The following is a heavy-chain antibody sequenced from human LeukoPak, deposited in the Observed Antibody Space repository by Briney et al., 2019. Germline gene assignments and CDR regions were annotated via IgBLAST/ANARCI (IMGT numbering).Heavy chain of an antibody. CDR1: GGSISSGGYY. CDR2: IYHSGST. Sequence: SETLSLTCTVSGGSISSGGYYWSWIRQPPGKGLEWIGYIYHSGSTYYNPSLKSRVTISVDTSKNQFSLKLSSVTAADTAVYYCARGTPSSGWLQSEEGYYFDYWGQGTLVTVSS. V-gene: IGHV4-61*08. J-gene: IGHJ4*02. D-gene: IGHD5-24*01. CDR3: ARGTPSSGWLQSEEGYYFDY.